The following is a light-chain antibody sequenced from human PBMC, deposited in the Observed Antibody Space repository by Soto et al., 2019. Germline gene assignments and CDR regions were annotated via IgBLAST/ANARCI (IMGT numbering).Light chain of an antibody. CDR1: KGISSH. V-gene: IGKV1-9*01. J-gene: IGKJ4*01. CDR3: QQLASYPLT. CDR2: AAS. Sequence: IQLTQSPSSLSPSVGDRVTITCRASKGISSHLAWYQQKPGKAPKLLIYAASTLQSGVPSRFSGSGSGTDFTLTISRLQPEDFATYCCQQLASYPLTFGGGTKVDIK.